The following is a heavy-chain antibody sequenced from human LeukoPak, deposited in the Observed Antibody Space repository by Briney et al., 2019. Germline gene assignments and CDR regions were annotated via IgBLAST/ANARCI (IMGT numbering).Heavy chain of an antibody. CDR2: INPNSGDT. CDR3: ARVGSSGWYVHPTLDY. CDR1: GYTFTGYY. D-gene: IGHD6-19*01. V-gene: IGHV1-2*02. J-gene: IGHJ4*02. Sequence: GASVKVSCKAPGYTFTGYYMHWVRQAPGQGLEWMGWINPNSGDTNYAQKFQDRVTVTRDTSISTAYMDLSWLRSDDTAVYYCARVGSSGWYVHPTLDYWGQGTLVTVSS.